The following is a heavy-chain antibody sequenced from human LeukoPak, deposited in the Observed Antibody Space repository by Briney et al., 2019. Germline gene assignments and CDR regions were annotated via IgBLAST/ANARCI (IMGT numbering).Heavy chain of an antibody. D-gene: IGHD3-3*01. CDR1: GYTFTGYY. CDR3: AVGGITIFGVVTPKPRDAFDI. V-gene: IGHV1-2*02. Sequence: GASVKVSCKAFGYTFTGYYMHWVRQAPGQGLEWMGWINPNSGGTNYAQKFQGRVTMTRDTSISTAYMELSRLRSDDTAVYYCAVGGITIFGVVTPKPRDAFDIWGQGTMVTVSS. J-gene: IGHJ3*02. CDR2: INPNSGGT.